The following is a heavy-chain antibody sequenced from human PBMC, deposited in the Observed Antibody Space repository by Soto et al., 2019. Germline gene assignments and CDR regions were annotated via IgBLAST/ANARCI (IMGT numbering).Heavy chain of an antibody. J-gene: IGHJ6*02. Sequence: EVQVVESGGGLVQPGGSLRLSCAASGFTFSSYSMNWVRQAPGKGLEWVSYSSSGSSTIHYADSVKGRFTISRDNAKNSVYLQMNSLRDEDTAVYYCARYYNGMDVWGQGTTLTVSS. CDR3: ARYYNGMDV. CDR1: GFTFSSYS. CDR2: SSSGSSTI. V-gene: IGHV3-48*02.